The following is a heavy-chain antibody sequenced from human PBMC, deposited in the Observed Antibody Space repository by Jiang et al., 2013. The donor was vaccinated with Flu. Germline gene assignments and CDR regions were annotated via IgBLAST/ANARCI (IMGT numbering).Heavy chain of an antibody. Sequence: PGLVKPSETLSLTCSASGASISTRTYYWGWIRQSPGKGLEWIGTIYYSGSTNYNPSLKSRVTISIDTSKNQFSLNLSSVTAADTAVYYCARRTVEPSAFDIWGQGTMVTVSS. CDR1: GASISTRTYY. J-gene: IGHJ3*02. D-gene: IGHD1-26*01. CDR2: IYYSGST. CDR3: ARRTVEPSAFDI. V-gene: IGHV4-39*07.